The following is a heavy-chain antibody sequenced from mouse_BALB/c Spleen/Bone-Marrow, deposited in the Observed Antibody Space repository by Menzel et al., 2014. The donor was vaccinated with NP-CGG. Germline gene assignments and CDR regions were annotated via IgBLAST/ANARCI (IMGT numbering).Heavy chain of an antibody. CDR2: IDPSDSET. V-gene: IGHV1S126*01. D-gene: IGHD1-2*01. CDR3: ARVGLRLPYYFDY. J-gene: IGHJ2*01. Sequence: QVQLKDSGPQVVRPGASMKISCKASGYSFTSYWMHWVKQRPGQGLEWIGMIDPSDSETRLNQKFKDKATLTVDKSSSTAYMQLSSPTSEDSAVYYCARVGLRLPYYFDYWGQGTTLTVSS. CDR1: GYSFTSYW.